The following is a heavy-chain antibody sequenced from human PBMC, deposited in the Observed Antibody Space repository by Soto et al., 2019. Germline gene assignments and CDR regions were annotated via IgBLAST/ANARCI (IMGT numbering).Heavy chain of an antibody. CDR1: GGSISSYY. V-gene: IGHV4-59*01. CDR3: ARDGGLAVAGTRAVYYYYGMDV. CDR2: IYYSGST. J-gene: IGHJ6*02. D-gene: IGHD6-19*01. Sequence: QVQLQESGPGLVKPSETLSLTCTVSGGSISSYYWSWIRQPPGKGLEWIGYIYYSGSTNYNPSLKSRVTISVDTSKNQFSLKLSSVTAADTAVYYCARDGGLAVAGTRAVYYYYGMDVWGQGTTVTVSS.